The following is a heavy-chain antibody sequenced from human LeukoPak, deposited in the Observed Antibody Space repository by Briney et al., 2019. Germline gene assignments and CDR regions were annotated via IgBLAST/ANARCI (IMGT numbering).Heavy chain of an antibody. CDR3: ARVLPSYYYDSSGYLFDY. V-gene: IGHV1-69*13. D-gene: IGHD3-22*01. J-gene: IGHJ4*02. CDR1: GGTFSSYA. CDR2: IIPIFGTA. Sequence: SVKVSCKASGGTFSSYAISWVRQAPGQGLEWMGGIIPIFGTASYAQKFQGRVTITADESTSTAYMELSSLRSEDTAVYYCARVLPSYYYDSSGYLFDYWGQGTLVTVSS.